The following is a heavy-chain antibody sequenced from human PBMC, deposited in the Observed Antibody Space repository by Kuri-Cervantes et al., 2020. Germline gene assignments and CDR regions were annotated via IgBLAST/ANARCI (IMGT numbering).Heavy chain of an antibody. V-gene: IGHV3-30*02. Sequence: GESLKISCEASGFTFSSYGMHWVRQAPGKGLEWVAVIWYDGSNKYYADSVKGRFTISRDNSKNTLYLQMNSLRAEDTAVYYCAKDPLRYCSSTSCYAIDYWGHGTLVTVSS. CDR2: IWYDGSNK. J-gene: IGHJ4*01. D-gene: IGHD2-2*01. CDR1: GFTFSSYG. CDR3: AKDPLRYCSSTSCYAIDY.